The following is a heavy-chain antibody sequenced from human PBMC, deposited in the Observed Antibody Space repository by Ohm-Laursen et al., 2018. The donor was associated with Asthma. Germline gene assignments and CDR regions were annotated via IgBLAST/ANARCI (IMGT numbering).Heavy chain of an antibody. CDR1: GFTFSDYP. Sequence: SLRLSCAASGFTFSDYPMTWVRQAPGKGLEWVSYITSYSSTTYYADSVKGRFTISRDNAKNSLYLQMNSLRAQDTAVYYCAVRTTSAGFDVWGQGTTVTVSS. J-gene: IGHJ6*02. CDR2: ITSYSSTT. CDR3: AVRTTSAGFDV. D-gene: IGHD1-1*01. V-gene: IGHV3-48*01.